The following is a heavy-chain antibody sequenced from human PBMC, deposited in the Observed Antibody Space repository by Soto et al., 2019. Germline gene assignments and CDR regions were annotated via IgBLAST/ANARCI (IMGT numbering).Heavy chain of an antibody. CDR2: IKNKTDGGTT. CDR3: ITDPYYDFWSGYHFDY. J-gene: IGHJ4*02. V-gene: IGHV3-15*01. CDR1: GCSFSKAW. Sequence: HWGCMALSCAASGCSFSKAWMSWVRLTPGKGLEWVGRIKNKTDGGTTDYPAPVRGRFTISRDDSRNTLYLQMNSLKTEDTAVYYCITDPYYDFWSGYHFDYWGQGTLVTLSS. D-gene: IGHD3-3*01.